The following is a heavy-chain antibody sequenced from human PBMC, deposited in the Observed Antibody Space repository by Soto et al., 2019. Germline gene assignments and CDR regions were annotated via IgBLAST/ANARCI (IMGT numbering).Heavy chain of an antibody. CDR3: TGDDVHCNGGSCYGVPMYV. D-gene: IGHD2-15*01. CDR2: IQSGGST. Sequence: EVQLVESGGGLVQPGGSLRLSCAASGFSVSSKYMSWVRQAPGKGLEWVSLIQSGGSTYYAGSVKGRFTISRDNTEKALFFQINSLGVEDTAVYYCTGDDVHCNGGSCYGVPMYVWGKGTPVTVSA. CDR1: GFSVSSKY. V-gene: IGHV3-66*01. J-gene: IGHJ6*04.